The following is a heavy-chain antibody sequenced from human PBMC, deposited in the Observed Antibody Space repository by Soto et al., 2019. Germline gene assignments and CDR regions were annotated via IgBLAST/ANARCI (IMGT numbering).Heavy chain of an antibody. J-gene: IGHJ3*02. CDR3: AKSPLSYNWDASDI. V-gene: IGHV3-30*18. CDR1: GFTFSSYG. Sequence: GGSLRLSCAASGFTFSSYGMHWVRQAPGKGLEWVAVISYDGSNKYYADSVKGRFTISRDNSKNTLYLQMNSLRAEDTAVYYCAKSPLSYNWDASDIWGQGTMVTVSS. CDR2: ISYDGSNK. D-gene: IGHD1-20*01.